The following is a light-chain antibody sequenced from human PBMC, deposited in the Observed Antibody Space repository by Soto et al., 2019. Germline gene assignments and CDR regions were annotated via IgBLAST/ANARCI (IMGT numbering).Light chain of an antibody. CDR1: QSVSYY. Sequence: EIVLTQSPATLSVSPGERATLSCRTSQSVSYYLAWYQQKPGQAPRLLISDASKRATGIPARFSGSGSGTDFTLTIISLEPEDFAVYYCQQRINWPAHFGGGTKVDIK. CDR3: QQRINWPAH. J-gene: IGKJ4*01. CDR2: DAS. V-gene: IGKV3-11*01.